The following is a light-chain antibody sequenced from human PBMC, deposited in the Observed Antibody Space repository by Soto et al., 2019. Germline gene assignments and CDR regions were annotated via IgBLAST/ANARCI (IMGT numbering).Light chain of an antibody. CDR1: QRISTN. Sequence: TLMTHSPANLSLSPCELATLSFRARQRISTNLAWYKQKLGQAPRLLIYGASTRATGIPARFSGSGSGTDFTLTISRLEPEDFAVYHCQQYSSSPLTFGGGTK. J-gene: IGKJ4*01. V-gene: IGKV3D-15*02. CDR3: QQYSSSPLT. CDR2: GAS.